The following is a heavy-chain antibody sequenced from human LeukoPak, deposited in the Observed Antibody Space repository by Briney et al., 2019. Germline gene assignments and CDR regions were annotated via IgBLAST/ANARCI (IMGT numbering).Heavy chain of an antibody. CDR1: GFTFSSYA. D-gene: IGHD3-10*01. J-gene: IGHJ4*02. CDR3: AKDPGNLYYFDY. Sequence: PGGSLRLSCAASGFTFSSYAMSWVRQAPGKGLEWVSAISGSSGSTYYADSVKGRFTISRDNSKNTLYLQMNSLRAEDTAVYYCAKDPGNLYYFDYWGQGTLVTVSS. V-gene: IGHV3-23*01. CDR2: ISGSSGST.